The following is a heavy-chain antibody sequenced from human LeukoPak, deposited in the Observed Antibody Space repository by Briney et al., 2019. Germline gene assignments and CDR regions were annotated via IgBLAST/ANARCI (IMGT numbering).Heavy chain of an antibody. CDR2: IIPIFGTA. J-gene: IGHJ6*03. Sequence: ASVKVSCKASGGTFSSYAICWVRQDPGQGLEWMGGIIPIFGTANYAQKFQGRVTITTDESTSTAYMELSSLRSEDTAVYYCASPAGDTAMADDYYYYMDVWGKGTTVTVSS. CDR3: ASPAGDTAMADDYYYYMDV. CDR1: GGTFSSYA. D-gene: IGHD5-18*01. V-gene: IGHV1-69*05.